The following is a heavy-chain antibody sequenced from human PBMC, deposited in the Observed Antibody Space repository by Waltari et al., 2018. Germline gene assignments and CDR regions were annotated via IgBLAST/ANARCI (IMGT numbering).Heavy chain of an antibody. CDR1: GGSFSGYY. Sequence: QVQLQQWGAGLLKPSETLSLTCAVYGGSFSGYYWSWIRQPPGTGLEWIGEINHSGSTNYNPSLKSRVTISVDTSKNQFSLKLSSVTAADTAVYYCASSPRGNWNLPIRGVIGYWGQGTLVTVSS. D-gene: IGHD3-10*01. CDR2: INHSGST. V-gene: IGHV4-34*01. J-gene: IGHJ4*02. CDR3: ASSPRGNWNLPIRGVIGY.